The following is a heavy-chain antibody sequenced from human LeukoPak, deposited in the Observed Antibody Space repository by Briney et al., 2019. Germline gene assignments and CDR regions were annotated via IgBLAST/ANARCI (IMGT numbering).Heavy chain of an antibody. CDR2: ISGSGGST. Sequence: GSLRLSCAASGFPFSSYAMSWVRQAPGRGLEWVSAISGSGGSTYYADSVRGRFTISRDNSKNTLYLQMNSLRVEDTAVYYCARTRGRSSGFPYYFDFRGQGTLVTVSS. V-gene: IGHV3-23*01. J-gene: IGHJ4*02. CDR3: ARTRGRSSGFPYYFDF. D-gene: IGHD3-22*01. CDR1: GFPFSSYA.